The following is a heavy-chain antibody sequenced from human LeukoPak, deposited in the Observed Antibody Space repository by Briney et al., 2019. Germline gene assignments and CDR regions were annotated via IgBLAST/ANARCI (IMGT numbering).Heavy chain of an antibody. CDR2: INPNSGGT. Sequence: GASVKVSCKASGYTFTGYYMHWVRQAPGQGLEWMGWINPNSGGTNYAQKFQGRVTMTRDTSISTAYMELSRLRSDDTAVYYCARESVRRAARPVWFDPWGQGTLVTVSS. D-gene: IGHD6-6*01. CDR1: GYTFTGYY. CDR3: ARESVRRAARPVWFDP. J-gene: IGHJ5*02. V-gene: IGHV1-2*02.